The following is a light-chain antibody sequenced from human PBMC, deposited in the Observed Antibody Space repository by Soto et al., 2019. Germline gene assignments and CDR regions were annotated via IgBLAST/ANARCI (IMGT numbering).Light chain of an antibody. CDR1: QSVNRNY. V-gene: IGKV3-20*01. J-gene: IGKJ4*01. CDR3: QQYGSSSFT. CDR2: GAS. Sequence: ENLLTQSPDTLSLSPGERATLSCRASQSVNRNYLAWYQQKPGQSPRLLIYGASSRVTGSPDRFSGSGSGTDFTLTISRLEPEDFAVYYCQQYGSSSFTFGGGTRVTIE.